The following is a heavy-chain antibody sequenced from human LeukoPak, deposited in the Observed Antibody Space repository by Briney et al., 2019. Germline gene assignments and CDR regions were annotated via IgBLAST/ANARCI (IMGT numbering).Heavy chain of an antibody. CDR2: INHSGST. D-gene: IGHD6-13*01. J-gene: IGHJ6*03. CDR1: GGSISSDY. V-gene: IGHV4-34*01. Sequence: PSETLSLTCTVSGGSISSDYWSWIRQPPGKGLEWIGEINHSGSTNYNPSLKSRVTISVDTSKNQFSLKLSSVTAADTAVYYCARRARRRQQLVSYYYYYMDVWGKGTTVTVSS. CDR3: ARRARRRQQLVSYYYYYMDV.